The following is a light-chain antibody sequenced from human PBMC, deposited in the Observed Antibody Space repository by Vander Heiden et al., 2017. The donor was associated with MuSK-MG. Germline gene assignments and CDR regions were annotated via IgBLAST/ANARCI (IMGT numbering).Light chain of an antibody. CDR3: QQSDSAPYT. CDR1: QRISTY. J-gene: IGKJ2*01. V-gene: IGKV1-39*01. Sequence: DIQMTQSPSSLSASVGDRVTITCRASQRISTYVSWYQQKPGRAPKLLIYAASSVQGGVPSRFTGSGSATDFTLTITGLQSEDFATYYCQQSDSAPYTFGQGTQLEIK. CDR2: AAS.